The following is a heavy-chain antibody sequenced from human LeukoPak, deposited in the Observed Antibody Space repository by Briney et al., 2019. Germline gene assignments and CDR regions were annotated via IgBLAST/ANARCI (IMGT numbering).Heavy chain of an antibody. CDR3: GKDHMVGHTTPFDF. CDR1: GFTFSSYS. V-gene: IGHV3-23*01. J-gene: IGHJ4*02. D-gene: IGHD1-26*01. Sequence: GGSLRLSCATSGFTFSSYSMGWVRQAPGKGLEWVSSISGSGDNSYYADPVKGRFTISRDKSKNTLYLQLTSLRAEDTAVYYCGKDHMVGHTTPFDFWGQGTLVTVSS. CDR2: ISGSGDNS.